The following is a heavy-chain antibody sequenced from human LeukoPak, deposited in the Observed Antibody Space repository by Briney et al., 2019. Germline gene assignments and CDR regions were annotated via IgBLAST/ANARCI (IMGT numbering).Heavy chain of an antibody. CDR2: IRYDGSNK. V-gene: IGHV3-30*02. Sequence: GGSLILSCAASGFSFTSFGMHWVRQAPGKGLEWVTFIRYDGSNKYYTDSVKGRFTISRDNSKNTLSLQMNSLGPEDTAVYYCAKDLGMGTRIDFRGQGTLVTVSS. J-gene: IGHJ4*02. CDR1: GFSFTSFG. CDR3: AKDLGMGTRIDF. D-gene: IGHD5-24*01.